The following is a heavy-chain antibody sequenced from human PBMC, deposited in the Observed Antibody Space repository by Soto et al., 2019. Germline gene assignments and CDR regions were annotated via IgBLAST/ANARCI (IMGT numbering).Heavy chain of an antibody. D-gene: IGHD1-26*01. CDR1: GFTFSYYW. J-gene: IGHJ3*01. CDR2: IHSDGSST. CDR3: ARGSRGAFDL. V-gene: IGHV3-74*01. Sequence: EVQLLESGGGLVQPGESLRLSCAASGFTFSYYWMHWVRQAPGMGLVWVSRIHSDGSSTNYADSVKGRFTISRDNARNTLYLQMNSLRGEDTAVYYCARGSRGAFDLWGQGTVLTVSS.